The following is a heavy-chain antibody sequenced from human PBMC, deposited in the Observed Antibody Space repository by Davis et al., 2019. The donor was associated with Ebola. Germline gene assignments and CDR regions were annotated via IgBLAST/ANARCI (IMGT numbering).Heavy chain of an antibody. Sequence: PGGSLRLSCAASGVTFSSYAMSWVRQAPGKGLEWVSGISGSGGSTYYADSVKGRFTISRDNSKNTLYLQMNSLRAEDTAVYYCAKTVQPLWYSTYYYGMDVWGQGTTVTVSS. D-gene: IGHD6-13*01. V-gene: IGHV3-23*01. CDR1: GVTFSSYA. CDR2: ISGSGGST. CDR3: AKTVQPLWYSTYYYGMDV. J-gene: IGHJ6*02.